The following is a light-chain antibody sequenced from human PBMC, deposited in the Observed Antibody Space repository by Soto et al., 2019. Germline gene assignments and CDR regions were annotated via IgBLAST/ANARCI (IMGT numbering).Light chain of an antibody. CDR1: SSNIGSKT. Sequence: QSVLTQPPSASGTPGQRVTISCSGSSSNIGSKTVNWYQQLPGTAPKLLIYSNYQRPSGVPDRFSGSKSGTSASLAISGLQSEDEADYYCSAWDASLNGYVFGTGTMLTVL. J-gene: IGLJ1*01. CDR2: SNY. CDR3: SAWDASLNGYV. V-gene: IGLV1-44*01.